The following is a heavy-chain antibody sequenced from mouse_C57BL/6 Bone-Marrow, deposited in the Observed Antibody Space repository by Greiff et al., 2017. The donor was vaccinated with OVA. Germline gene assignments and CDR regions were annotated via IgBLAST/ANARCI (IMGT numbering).Heavy chain of an antibody. CDR2: IDPSDSYT. J-gene: IGHJ2*01. CDR3: ARCSGSSYFDY. CDR1: GYTFTSYW. Sequence: QVQLQQPGAELVMPGASVKLSCKASGYTFTSYWMHWVKQRPGQGLEWIGEIDPSDSYTNYNQKFKGKSTLTVDKSSSTAYMQLSSLTSEDSAVYYCARCSGSSYFDYWGQGTTRTVSS. V-gene: IGHV1-69*01. D-gene: IGHD1-1*01.